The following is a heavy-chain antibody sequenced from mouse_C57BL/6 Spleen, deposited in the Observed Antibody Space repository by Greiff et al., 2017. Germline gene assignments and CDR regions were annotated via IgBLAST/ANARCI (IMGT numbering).Heavy chain of an antibody. V-gene: IGHV1-55*01. CDR3: ARRSYYGTSGGY. CDR1: GYTFTSYW. J-gene: IGHJ2*01. D-gene: IGHD1-2*01. Sequence: QVQLQQPGAELVKPGASVKMSCKASGYTFTSYWITWVKQRPGQGLEWIGDIYPGSGSTNYNEKFKRKATLTVDTSSSTAYMQLSSLTSEDSAVYYCARRSYYGTSGGYWGQGTTLTVSS. CDR2: IYPGSGST.